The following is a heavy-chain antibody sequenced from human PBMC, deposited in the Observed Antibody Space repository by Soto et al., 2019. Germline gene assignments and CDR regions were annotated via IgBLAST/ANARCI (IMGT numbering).Heavy chain of an antibody. Sequence: SRARTGTGSGGSISSGGYYWSWIRQHPGKGLEWIGYIYYSGSTYYNPSLKSRVTISVDTPKNQFSLKLSSVTAADTAVYYCARFYVLADFWSGYPGNYFEYWGQGTLVTVSS. D-gene: IGHD3-3*01. CDR3: ARFYVLADFWSGYPGNYFEY. V-gene: IGHV4-31*03. J-gene: IGHJ4*02. CDR2: IYYSGST. CDR1: GGSISSGGYY.